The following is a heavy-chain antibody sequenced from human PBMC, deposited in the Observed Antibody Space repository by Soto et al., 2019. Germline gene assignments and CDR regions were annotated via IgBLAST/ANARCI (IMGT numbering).Heavy chain of an antibody. J-gene: IGHJ4*02. V-gene: IGHV3-23*01. D-gene: IGHD2-2*01. CDR2: ITSSGGGT. CDR3: AKLTSA. CDR1: GFTFSAYV. Sequence: EVEVLESGGGLVQPGGSLRLSCAASGFTFSAYVMSWVRQAPGKGLEWVSSITSSGGGTYYADSVKGRFTVSRDNSKNTVYLQMNILRDEDTAVYYCAKLTSAWGQGTLVTVSS.